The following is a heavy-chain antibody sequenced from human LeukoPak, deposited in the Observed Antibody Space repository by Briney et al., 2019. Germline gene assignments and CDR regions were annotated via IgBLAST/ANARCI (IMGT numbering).Heavy chain of an antibody. CDR1: GYSISSGYY. Sequence: PSETLSLTCAVSGYSISSGYYWGWIRQPPGKGLEWIGRLYHSGSTYYNPSLKSQVTISVDTSKNQFSLKLRSVTAADTAVYYCARDDMVRGVINFYYGVDVWGKGTTVTVSS. V-gene: IGHV4-38-2*02. J-gene: IGHJ6*04. D-gene: IGHD3-10*01. CDR3: ARDDMVRGVINFYYGVDV. CDR2: LYHSGST.